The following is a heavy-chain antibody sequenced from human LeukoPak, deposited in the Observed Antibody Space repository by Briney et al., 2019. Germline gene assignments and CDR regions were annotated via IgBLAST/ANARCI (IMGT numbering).Heavy chain of an antibody. Sequence: SQTLSLTCAISGDGVSSNTAAWNWIRQSPSRGLEWLGRTFYRSNWYDDYAASVKSRITINPDTSKNQFSLHLKSVTPEDTAVYYCAREVAGTWAFDIWGQGTRVTVSS. V-gene: IGHV6-1*01. CDR2: TFYRSNWYD. CDR3: AREVAGTWAFDI. D-gene: IGHD6-19*01. CDR1: GDGVSSNTAA. J-gene: IGHJ3*02.